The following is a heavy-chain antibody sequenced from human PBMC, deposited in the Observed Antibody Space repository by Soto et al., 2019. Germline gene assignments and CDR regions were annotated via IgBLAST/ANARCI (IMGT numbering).Heavy chain of an antibody. D-gene: IGHD3-3*01. CDR1: GFTFSSYA. V-gene: IGHV3-30-3*01. Sequence: VGSLRLSFAASGFTFSSYAMHWVRHAPGKGLEWVAVISYDGSNKYYADSVKGRFTISRDNSKNTLYLQMNSLRAEDTAVYYCARDPALRFLEWFFDYWGQGTLVTVSS. CDR2: ISYDGSNK. J-gene: IGHJ4*02. CDR3: ARDPALRFLEWFFDY.